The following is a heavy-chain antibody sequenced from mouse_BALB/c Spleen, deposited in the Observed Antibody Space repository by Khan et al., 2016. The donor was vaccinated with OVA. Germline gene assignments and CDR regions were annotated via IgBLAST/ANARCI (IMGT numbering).Heavy chain of an antibody. CDR1: GYTFTDYV. J-gene: IGHJ2*01. Sequence: QVQLQQSGPVLVKPGASVKMSCKASGYTFTDYVMNWVKQRTGQGLEWIGQIYPGSESTYYNEKFKGKATLTSDKSSNTAYMHLSSLTSEDSAVYFCARSGYGSLGYWGQGTTLTVSS. CDR3: ARSGYGSLGY. D-gene: IGHD1-1*01. V-gene: IGHV1-77*01. CDR2: IYPGSEST.